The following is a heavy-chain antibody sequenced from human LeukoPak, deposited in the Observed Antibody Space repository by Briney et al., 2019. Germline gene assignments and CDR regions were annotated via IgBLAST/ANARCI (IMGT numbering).Heavy chain of an antibody. CDR2: INHSGST. CDR1: GGSFSGYY. CDR3: AGAPGLALRNWSDP. J-gene: IGHJ5*02. D-gene: IGHD4-17*01. V-gene: IGHV4-34*01. Sequence: SETLSLTCAVYGGSFSGYYWSWIRQPPGKGLEWIGEINHSGSTNYNPSLKSRVTISVDTSKNQFSLKLSSVTAADTAVYYCAGAPGLALRNWSDPWGQGTLVTVSS.